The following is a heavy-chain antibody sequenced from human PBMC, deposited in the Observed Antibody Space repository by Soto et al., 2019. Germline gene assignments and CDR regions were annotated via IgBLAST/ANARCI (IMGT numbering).Heavy chain of an antibody. CDR3: ARARNPYYDILTGYSRYYGMDV. CDR2: IWYDGSNK. V-gene: IGHV3-33*01. D-gene: IGHD3-9*01. Sequence: GGSLRLSCAASGSTFSSYGMHWVRQAPGKGLEWVAVIWYDGSNKYYADSVKGRFTISRDNSKNTLYLQMNSLRAEDTAVYYCARARNPYYDILTGYSRYYGMDVWGQGTTVTVSS. J-gene: IGHJ6*02. CDR1: GSTFSSYG.